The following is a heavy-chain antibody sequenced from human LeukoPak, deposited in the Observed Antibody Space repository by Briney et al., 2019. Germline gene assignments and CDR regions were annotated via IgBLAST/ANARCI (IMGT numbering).Heavy chain of an antibody. CDR3: ASSDDYGGNRFDY. Sequence: GGSLRLSCAASGFTFSSYWMHWVRQAPGKGLVWVSRINSDGSSTSYADSVKGRFTISRDNAKNTLYLQMNSLRDDDTAVYYCASSDDYGGNRFDYWGQGTLVTVSS. J-gene: IGHJ4*02. V-gene: IGHV3-74*01. CDR2: INSDGSST. CDR1: GFTFSSYW. D-gene: IGHD4-23*01.